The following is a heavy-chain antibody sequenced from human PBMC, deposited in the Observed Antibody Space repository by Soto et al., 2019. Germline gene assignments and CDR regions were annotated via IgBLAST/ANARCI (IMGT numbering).Heavy chain of an antibody. CDR1: GGAFSDYA. V-gene: IGHV1-69*12. CDR3: ASWLKGPDIGNSYYGMDV. D-gene: IGHD2-15*01. J-gene: IGHJ6*02. CDR2: IMPIFRAP. Sequence: QVQLVQSGAEVKKPGSSVKVSCKASGGAFSDYAFSWVRQAPGQGLEWLGGIMPIFRAPDYAQKFQGRVTITADECPRTAYMQMNSLRSEDTAVYYCASWLKGPDIGNSYYGMDVWGQGTTVTVS.